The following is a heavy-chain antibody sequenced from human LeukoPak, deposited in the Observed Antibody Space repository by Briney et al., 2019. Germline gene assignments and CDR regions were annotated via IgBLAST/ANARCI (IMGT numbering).Heavy chain of an antibody. CDR3: ARVGSGYYYGRYFDY. J-gene: IGHJ4*02. Sequence: SQTLSLTCTVSGGSISSYYWSWIRQPPGKGLEWIGYIYYSGSTNYNPSLKSRVTISVDTSKNQFSLKLSSVTAADTAVYYCARVGSGYYYGRYFDYWGQGTLVTVSS. CDR1: GGSISSYY. D-gene: IGHD3-22*01. CDR2: IYYSGST. V-gene: IGHV4-59*01.